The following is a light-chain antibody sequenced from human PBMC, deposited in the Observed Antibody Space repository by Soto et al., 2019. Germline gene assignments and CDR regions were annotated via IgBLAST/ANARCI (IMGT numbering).Light chain of an antibody. CDR1: ESVSSD. J-gene: IGKJ4*01. CDR3: QQYNNWPLT. V-gene: IGKV3-15*01. CDR2: GAS. Sequence: EMGLRKSPATLSVSHGERATLSCRASESVSSDLAWYEQKPGQAPRLLIYGASTRATGIPARFSGSGSGTEFTLTISSLQSEDFAVYYCQQYNNWPLTFGGGTKVDI.